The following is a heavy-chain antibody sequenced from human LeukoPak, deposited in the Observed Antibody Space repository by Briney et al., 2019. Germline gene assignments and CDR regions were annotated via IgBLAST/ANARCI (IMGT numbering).Heavy chain of an antibody. CDR2: ISAYNGNT. CDR3: AVDSSSWLDY. J-gene: IGHJ4*02. D-gene: IGHD6-13*01. V-gene: IGHV1-18*01. Sequence: ASVKLSFKSSGYTFTICGISWVREAPGQGLEWMGWISAYNGNTNYAQKLQGRVTMTTDTSTSTAYMELRSLRSDDTAVYYCAVDSSSWLDYWGQGTLVTVSS. CDR1: GYTFTICG.